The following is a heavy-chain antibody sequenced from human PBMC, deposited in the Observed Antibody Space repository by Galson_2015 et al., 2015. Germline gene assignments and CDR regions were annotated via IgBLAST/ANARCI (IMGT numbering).Heavy chain of an antibody. CDR3: ARDGAAAGTYYSYYCMDA. CDR2: INPSGGST. CDR1: GYTFTSYY. Sequence: SVKVSCKASGYTFTSYYMHWVRQAPGQGLEWMGIINPSGGSTNYAQKFQGRVTMTRDTSTSTVYMELSSLRSEDTAVYYCARDGAAAGTYYSYYCMDAWGQGTPVTVSS. V-gene: IGHV1-46*01. J-gene: IGHJ6*02. D-gene: IGHD6-13*01.